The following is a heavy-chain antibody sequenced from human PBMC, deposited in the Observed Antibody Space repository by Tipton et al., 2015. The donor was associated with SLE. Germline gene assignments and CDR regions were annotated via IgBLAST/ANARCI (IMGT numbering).Heavy chain of an antibody. V-gene: IGHV4-39*07. J-gene: IGHJ6*03. Sequence: PGLVKPSETLSLMCTVSGGSIRSTSYYWGWIRQPPGKGLEWIGSIYSSGTTYYNPSLKSRVTISVDTSKNQFSLKLSSVTAADTAVYYCARSGTYPYYYYYMDVWGKGTTVTVSS. D-gene: IGHD1-26*01. CDR3: ARSGTYPYYYYYMDV. CDR1: GGSIRSTSYY. CDR2: IYSSGTT.